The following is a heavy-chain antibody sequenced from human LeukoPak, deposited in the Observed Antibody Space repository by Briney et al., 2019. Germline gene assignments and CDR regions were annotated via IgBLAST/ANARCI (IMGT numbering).Heavy chain of an antibody. CDR2: INQDGSKE. CDR1: GFAFSVYW. D-gene: IGHD5-12*01. J-gene: IGHJ4*02. V-gene: IGHV3-7*01. CDR3: VRDGGVSGYDLLDY. Sequence: GGSLRLSCAASGFAFSVYWMTWVRQAPGKGLEWVAHINQDGSKEHYMDSVKARFTISRDNAKTSLSLQMNSLRAEDTAVYYCVRDGGVSGYDLLDYWGQGTLVTVSS.